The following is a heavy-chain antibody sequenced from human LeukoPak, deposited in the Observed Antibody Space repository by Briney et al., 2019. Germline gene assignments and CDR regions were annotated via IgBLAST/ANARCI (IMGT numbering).Heavy chain of an antibody. CDR1: GGSISSYY. CDR2: IYTSGST. J-gene: IGHJ3*02. CDR3: ARDFRGGGTAASGAFDI. V-gene: IGHV4-4*07. D-gene: IGHD2-15*01. Sequence: PSETLSLTCTVSGGSISSYYWSWIRQPAGKGLEWIGRIYTSGSTNYNPSLKSRVTMSVGTSKNQFSLKLSSVTAADTAVYYCARDFRGGGTAASGAFDIWGQGTMVTVSS.